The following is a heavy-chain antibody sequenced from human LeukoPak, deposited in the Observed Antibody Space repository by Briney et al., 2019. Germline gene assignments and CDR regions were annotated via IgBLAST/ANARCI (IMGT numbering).Heavy chain of an antibody. CDR1: GFTFSNYA. D-gene: IGHD5-18*01. CDR3: AKDRFIRIQHNYYYYGMDV. CDR2: ISSSSSTI. Sequence: PPGGSLRLSCAASGFTFSNYAMNWVRQAPGKGLEWVSYISSSSSTIYYADSVKGRFTISRDNAKNSLYLQMNSLRAEDTAVYYCAKDRFIRIQHNYYYYGMDVWGQGTTVTVSS. V-gene: IGHV3-48*04. J-gene: IGHJ6*02.